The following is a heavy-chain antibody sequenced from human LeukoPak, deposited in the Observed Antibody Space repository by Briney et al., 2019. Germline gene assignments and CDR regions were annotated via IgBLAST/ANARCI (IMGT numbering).Heavy chain of an antibody. Sequence: SETLSLTCTVSGGSISSSSYYWGWIRQPPGKGLEWIGSIYYSGSTYYNPSLKSRVTISVDTSKNQFSLKLSSVTAADTAVYYCARAYSGSYNANAFDIWGQGTMVTVSS. V-gene: IGHV4-39*07. CDR1: GGSISSSSYY. J-gene: IGHJ3*02. D-gene: IGHD1-26*01. CDR2: IYYSGST. CDR3: ARAYSGSYNANAFDI.